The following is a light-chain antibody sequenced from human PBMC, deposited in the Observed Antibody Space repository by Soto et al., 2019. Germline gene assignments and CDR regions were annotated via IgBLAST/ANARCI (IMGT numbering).Light chain of an antibody. V-gene: IGLV2-14*01. CDR1: ISDIGGYTY. J-gene: IGLJ1*01. CDR3: CSYTSRYTYV. Sequence: QSVLTQPASVSGSPGQSITISCTGTISDIGGYTYASWYQQHPGKAPKVIIYDVRERPSGVSNRFSGSKSGSTASLTFSGLQAEDEADYYCCSYTSRYTYVFGTGTKVTVL. CDR2: DVR.